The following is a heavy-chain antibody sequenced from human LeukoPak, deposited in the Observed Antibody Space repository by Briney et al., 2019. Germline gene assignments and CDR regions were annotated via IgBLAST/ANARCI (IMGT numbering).Heavy chain of an antibody. CDR2: MNPNSGNT. CDR1: GYTFTSYD. D-gene: IGHD2-2*01. CDR3: ARYCSSTSCPEFDI. Sequence: ASVKVSCKASGYTFTSYDINWGRQATGQGLEWMGWMNPNSGNTGYAQKFQGRVTITRNTSISTAYMELSSLRSENTAVYYCARYCSSTSCPEFDIWGQGTMVTVSS. V-gene: IGHV1-8*03. J-gene: IGHJ3*02.